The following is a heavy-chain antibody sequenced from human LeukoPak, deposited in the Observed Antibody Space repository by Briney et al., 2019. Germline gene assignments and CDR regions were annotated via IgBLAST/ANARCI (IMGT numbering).Heavy chain of an antibody. CDR1: GFTFSRYW. D-gene: IGHD6-13*01. J-gene: IGHJ4*02. CDR3: ARGGALYSGDY. V-gene: IGHV3-7*05. CDR2: IKEDGSEK. Sequence: GGSLRLSCAASGFTFSRYWMSWVRQAQGKGLEWVANIKEDGSEKYYVDSVKGRFTISRDNAKNSLYLQMNSLRGEDTAVYYCARGGALYSGDYWGQGTLVTVSS.